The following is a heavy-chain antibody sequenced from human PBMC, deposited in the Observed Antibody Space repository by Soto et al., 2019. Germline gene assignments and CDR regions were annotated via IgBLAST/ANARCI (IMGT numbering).Heavy chain of an antibody. CDR3: AKMERTQLWLLFQS. V-gene: IGHV4-31*03. J-gene: IGHJ4*02. D-gene: IGHD5-18*01. Sequence: SETLSLTCTVSCASITNEDFFWTWVRQHPEKGLEWLAYITYGGSIYYDPSFRSRLTVSIDNSKSQFSLNVRSVTAADTAVYYCAKMERTQLWLLFQSWGQVLLVTV. CDR2: ITYGGSI. CDR1: CASITNEDFF.